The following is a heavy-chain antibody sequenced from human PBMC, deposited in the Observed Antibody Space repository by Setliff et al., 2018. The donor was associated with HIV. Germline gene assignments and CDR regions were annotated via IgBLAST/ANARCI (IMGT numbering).Heavy chain of an antibody. CDR1: GFIFSDYA. D-gene: IGHD6-19*01. Sequence: PGGSLRLSCAASGFIFSDYAMHWVRQAPGKGLEWVAVISYDGSNKYYAGSVKGRFTISRENAKNSLYLQMNSLRAEDTAVYYCAREGQEEWLAPSMYNWFDPWGQGTLVTVSS. CDR2: ISYDGSNK. CDR3: AREGQEEWLAPSMYNWFDP. J-gene: IGHJ5*02. V-gene: IGHV3-30-3*01.